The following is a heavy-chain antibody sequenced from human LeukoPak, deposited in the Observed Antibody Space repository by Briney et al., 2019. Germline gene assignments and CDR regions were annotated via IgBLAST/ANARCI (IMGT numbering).Heavy chain of an antibody. Sequence: SETLSLTCTVSGGSISSSSYYWGWIRQPPGKGLEWIGSIYYSGSTYYNPPLKSRVTISVDTSKNQFSLKLSSVTAADTAVYYCARKGYYDSSGYLNYWGQGTLVTVSS. V-gene: IGHV4-39*01. D-gene: IGHD3-22*01. CDR2: IYYSGST. CDR1: GGSISSSSYY. J-gene: IGHJ4*02. CDR3: ARKGYYDSSGYLNY.